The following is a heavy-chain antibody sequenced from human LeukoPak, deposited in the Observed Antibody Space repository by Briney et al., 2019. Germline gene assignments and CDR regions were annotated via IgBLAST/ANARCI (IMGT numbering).Heavy chain of an antibody. V-gene: IGHV1-24*01. CDR1: GYTLTQLC. Sequence: VKVSCKVSGYTLTQLCMHWVRQAPGKGLEWMGGFDPEDAKIIYAQKFQGRVTMTEDRSTDTVYMELSSLRSEDTAVYYCATVSSFDSSGYYYYWGQGTLVTVSS. D-gene: IGHD3-22*01. J-gene: IGHJ4*02. CDR3: ATVSSFDSSGYYYY. CDR2: FDPEDAKI.